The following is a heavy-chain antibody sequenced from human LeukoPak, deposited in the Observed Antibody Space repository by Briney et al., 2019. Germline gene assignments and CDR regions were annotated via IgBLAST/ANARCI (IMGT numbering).Heavy chain of an antibody. J-gene: IGHJ3*02. CDR1: GYTFSSYG. Sequence: ASVKVSCKASGYTFSSYGINWVRQAPGQGLEWMGWISVINSGNTRYAQNFQGRLTMTTDTSTTTGCMELRSLRSDDTAVYYCSREFPFCGADCFSGVFDIWGQGTMVTVS. V-gene: IGHV1-18*01. CDR2: ISVINSGNT. CDR3: SREFPFCGADCFSGVFDI. D-gene: IGHD2-21*02.